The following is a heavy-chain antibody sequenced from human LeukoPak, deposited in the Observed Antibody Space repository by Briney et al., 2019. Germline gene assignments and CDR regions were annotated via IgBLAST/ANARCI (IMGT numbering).Heavy chain of an antibody. CDR3: ARGLRVVVPYDAFDI. Sequence: SETLSLTCTVSGGSISSYYWSWIRQPPGKGLEWIGYIYYSGSTNYNPSLKSRVTISVDTSKNQFSLKLSSVTAADTAVYYCARGLRVVVPYDAFDIWGXGTMVTVSS. CDR2: IYYSGST. D-gene: IGHD2-2*01. CDR1: GGSISSYY. V-gene: IGHV4-59*01. J-gene: IGHJ3*02.